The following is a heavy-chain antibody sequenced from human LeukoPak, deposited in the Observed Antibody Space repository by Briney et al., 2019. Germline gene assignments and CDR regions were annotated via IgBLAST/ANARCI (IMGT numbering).Heavy chain of an antibody. J-gene: IGHJ6*02. CDR3: AREDVTIFGVVTSPYYYYGMDV. Sequence: GSLRVSCAASGFTFSSYAMHWVRQAPGKGLEYVSAISSNGGSTYYANSVKGRFTISRDNSKSTLYLQMGSLRAEDMAVYYCAREDVTIFGVVTSPYYYYGMDVWGQGTAGPVSS. D-gene: IGHD3-3*01. V-gene: IGHV3-64*01. CDR1: GFTFSSYA. CDR2: ISSNGGST.